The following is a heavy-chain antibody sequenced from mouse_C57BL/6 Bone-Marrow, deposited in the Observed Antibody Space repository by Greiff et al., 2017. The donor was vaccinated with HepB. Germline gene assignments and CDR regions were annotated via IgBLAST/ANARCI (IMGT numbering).Heavy chain of an antibody. CDR2: IWSGGST. CDR1: GFSLTSYG. Sequence: VKLVESGPGLVQPSQSLSITCTVSGFSLTSYGVHWVRQSPGKGLEWLGVIWSGGSTDYNAAFISRLSISKDNSKSQVFFKMNSLQADDTAIYYCARREYGSSPWLAYWGQGTLVTVSA. V-gene: IGHV2-2*01. J-gene: IGHJ3*01. D-gene: IGHD1-1*01. CDR3: ARREYGSSPWLAY.